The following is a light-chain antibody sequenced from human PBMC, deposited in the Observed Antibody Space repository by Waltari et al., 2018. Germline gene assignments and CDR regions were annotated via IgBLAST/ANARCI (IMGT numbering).Light chain of an antibody. J-gene: IGKJ1*01. CDR2: GAS. V-gene: IGKV3-20*01. CDR3: QHHFRLPAT. Sequence: IMLTQSPGTLSLSPGERATLSCRASQSISRYLAWYQQKPGQAPRLLIYGASTRATGIPDRFSGSGSGTDFSLTISGLVHEDSAVYYCQHHFRLPATFGQGTKVEIK. CDR1: QSISRY.